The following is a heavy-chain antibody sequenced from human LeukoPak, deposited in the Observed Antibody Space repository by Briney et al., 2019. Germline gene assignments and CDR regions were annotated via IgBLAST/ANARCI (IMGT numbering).Heavy chain of an antibody. CDR2: IIPILGIA. CDR1: GGTFSSYA. V-gene: IGHV1-69*04. D-gene: IGHD3-22*01. J-gene: IGHJ1*01. CDR3: ATEAKSSGYYYVVLRYFQH. Sequence: SVKVSCKASGGTFSSYAISWVRQAPGQGLEWMGRIIPILGIANYAQKFQGRVTITADKSTSTAYMELSSLRSEDTAVYYCATEAKSSGYYYVVLRYFQHWGQGTLVTVSS.